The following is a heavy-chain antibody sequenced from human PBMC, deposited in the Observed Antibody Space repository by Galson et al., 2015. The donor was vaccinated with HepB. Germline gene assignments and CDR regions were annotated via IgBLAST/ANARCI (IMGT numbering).Heavy chain of an antibody. CDR3: ASLAMAATGLGYFDS. Sequence: TLSLTCNVSGVSISSYYWSWVRQPPGKGLEWIGYVYYSGSAYYNPSLKSRVTLSVDTSKSQFSLRLDSVTAADTAVYYCASLAMAATGLGYFDSWGQGALVVVSS. CDR2: VYYSGSA. J-gene: IGHJ4*02. D-gene: IGHD1-1*01. CDR1: GVSISSYY. V-gene: IGHV4-59*01.